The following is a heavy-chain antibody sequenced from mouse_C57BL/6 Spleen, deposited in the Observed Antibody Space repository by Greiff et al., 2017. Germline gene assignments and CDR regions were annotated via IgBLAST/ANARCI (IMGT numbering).Heavy chain of an antibody. J-gene: IGHJ3*01. D-gene: IGHD2-3*01. V-gene: IGHV7-3*01. CDR1: GFTFTDYY. CDR3: ARSEGKGWLLFAY. CDR2: IRNKANGYTT. Sequence: EVKVVESGGGLVQPGGSLSLSCAASGFTFTDYYMSWVRQPPGKALEWLGFIRNKANGYTTEYSASVKGRFTISRDNSQSILYLQMNALRAEDSATYYCARSEGKGWLLFAYWGQGTLVTVSA.